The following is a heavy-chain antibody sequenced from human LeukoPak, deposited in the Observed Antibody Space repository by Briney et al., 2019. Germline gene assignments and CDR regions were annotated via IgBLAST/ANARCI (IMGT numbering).Heavy chain of an antibody. CDR3: ARGYGRYFDY. CDR2: IYYTGTT. Sequence: SETLSLTCTVSNGSISSFYWTWIRQPPGKGLEWIGYIYYTGTTDYNPSLKSRVTISVDTSKNQFSLKLSSVTAADTAVYYFARGYGRYFDYWGQGTLVTVSS. D-gene: IGHD5-18*01. V-gene: IGHV4-59*01. J-gene: IGHJ4*02. CDR1: NGSISSFY.